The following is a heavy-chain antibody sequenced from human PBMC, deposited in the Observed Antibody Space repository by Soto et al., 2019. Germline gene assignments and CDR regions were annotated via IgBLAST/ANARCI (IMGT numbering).Heavy chain of an antibody. CDR1: GFTFSSIW. J-gene: IGHJ4*02. V-gene: IGHV3-7*01. CDR2: ISPDGSEK. Sequence: GESLKISCAASGFTFSSIWMDWVRQAPGKGLEWLANISPDGSEKHYVDSVQGRFTISRDNAKNSLYLQMSSLTAEDSALYYCSRSLDSWGQGTRVTVSS. CDR3: SRSLDS.